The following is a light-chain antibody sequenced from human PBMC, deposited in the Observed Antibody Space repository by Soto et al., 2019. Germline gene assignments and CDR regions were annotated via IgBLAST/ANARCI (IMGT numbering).Light chain of an antibody. CDR3: CSFAGSYPYV. CDR1: SSDVGGYGS. Sequence: QSALTQPGSVSGSPGQSVTISCTGTSSDVGGYGSVSWYQQHPDKAPKLLIYDVNKRPSGVPDRFSGSKSGNTASLTISGLQADDESDYYCCSFAGSYPYVFGAGTKVTVL. J-gene: IGLJ1*01. V-gene: IGLV2-11*01. CDR2: DVN.